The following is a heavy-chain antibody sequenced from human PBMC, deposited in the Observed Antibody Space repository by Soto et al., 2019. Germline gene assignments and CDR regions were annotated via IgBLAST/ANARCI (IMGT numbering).Heavy chain of an antibody. Sequence: ASVKVSCKASGYTFTNNGISWVRQAPGQGLEWMGWISTDKGNTNYAQKLQGRVTMTRDTSTTTVYMELRILRSEDTAVYYCARDRAHGLDIWGQGTMVTVSS. J-gene: IGHJ3*02. CDR3: ARDRAHGLDI. V-gene: IGHV1-18*01. CDR1: GYTFTNNG. CDR2: ISTDKGNT.